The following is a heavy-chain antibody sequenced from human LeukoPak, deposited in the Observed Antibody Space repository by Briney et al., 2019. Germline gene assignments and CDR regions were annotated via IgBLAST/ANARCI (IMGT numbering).Heavy chain of an antibody. D-gene: IGHD3-3*01. J-gene: IGHJ6*03. CDR1: GFTFGDYA. V-gene: IGHV3-49*04. CDR3: TRRLRFLEWTYYYYYMDV. Sequence: GRSLRLSCTASGFTFGDYAMSWVRQAPGKGLEWVGFIRSKAYGGTTEYAASVKGIFTISRDDSKSIAYLQMNSLKTEDTAVYYCTRRLRFLEWTYYYYYMDVWGKGTTVTVSS. CDR2: IRSKAYGGTT.